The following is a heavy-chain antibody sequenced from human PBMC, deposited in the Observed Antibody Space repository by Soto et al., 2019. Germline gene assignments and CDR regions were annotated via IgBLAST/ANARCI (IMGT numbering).Heavy chain of an antibody. J-gene: IGHJ6*02. Sequence: ASVKVSCKASGYTFTNYGVSWVRQAPGQGLEWMGWIGGYKGNTNYAQKLQGRVTLTTDTSTSTAYMELRSLRSDDTAVYYCARTVGYYYGMDVWGQGTTVTVSS. D-gene: IGHD4-17*01. CDR2: IGGYKGNT. CDR3: ARTVGYYYGMDV. V-gene: IGHV1-18*01. CDR1: GYTFTNYG.